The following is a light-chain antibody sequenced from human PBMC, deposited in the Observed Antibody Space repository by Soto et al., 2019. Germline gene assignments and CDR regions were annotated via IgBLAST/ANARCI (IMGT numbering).Light chain of an antibody. CDR2: DAS. CDR1: QSVSTSY. Sequence: DIVLTQSPGALSLSPGDRATLSCRASQSVSTSYLAWYQQKPGQAPRLLIYDASNRATGIPARFSGSGSGTDFTLTISSLEPEDFAVYYCQQRSNWPITFGQGTRLEIK. V-gene: IGKV3-11*01. J-gene: IGKJ5*01. CDR3: QQRSNWPIT.